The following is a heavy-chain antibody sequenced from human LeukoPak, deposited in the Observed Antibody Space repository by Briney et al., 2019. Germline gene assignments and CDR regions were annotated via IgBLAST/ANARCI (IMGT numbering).Heavy chain of an antibody. CDR2: IKQGGSEK. J-gene: IGHJ5*02. CDR3: ARSRDLTTGVAWFDP. Sequence: PGGSLRLSCAASAFTFSSHWMSWVRQAPGKGLEWVANIKQGGSEKYYVDSVKGRFTISRDNAKNSLYLQMNNLRAEDTAVYYCARSRDLTTGVAWFDPWGQGTLVTVSS. D-gene: IGHD4-23*01. V-gene: IGHV3-7*01. CDR1: AFTFSSHW.